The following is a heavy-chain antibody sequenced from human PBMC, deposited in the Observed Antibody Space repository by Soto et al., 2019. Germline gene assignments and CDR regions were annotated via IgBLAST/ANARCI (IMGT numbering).Heavy chain of an antibody. D-gene: IGHD3-10*01. J-gene: IGHJ4*02. CDR2: IYYSGST. V-gene: IGHV4-31*03. Sequence: ASETLSLTCTVSGGSISSGGYYWSWIRQHPGKGLEWIGYIYYSGSTYYNPSLKGRVTISVDTSKNQFSLKLSSVTAADTAVYYCARASGSGSLYFDYWGQGTLVTVSS. CDR3: ARASGSGSLYFDY. CDR1: GGSISSGGYY.